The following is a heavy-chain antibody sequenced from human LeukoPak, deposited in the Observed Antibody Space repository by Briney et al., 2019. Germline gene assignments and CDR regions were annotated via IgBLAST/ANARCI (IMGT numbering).Heavy chain of an antibody. D-gene: IGHD3-3*01. V-gene: IGHV3-30*02. CDR3: AKDFGRLVQSHFDS. CDR2: IRYDGSKK. CDR1: GSTFRTSG. J-gene: IGHJ4*02. Sequence: GGSLRLSCSASGSTFRTSGINWVRQAPGKGLEWVAFIRYDGSKKYYADSVKGRFNISRDNSKNTLYLQMNSLRPEDTAVYYCAKDFGRLVQSHFDSWGQGTLVTVSS.